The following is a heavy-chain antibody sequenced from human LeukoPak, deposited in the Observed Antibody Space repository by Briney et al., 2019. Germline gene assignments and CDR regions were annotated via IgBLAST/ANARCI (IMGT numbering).Heavy chain of an antibody. CDR1: GFTFSKYW. Sequence: PGGSLRLSWAAAGFTFSKYWMGWVRHAPGKGRERGSRINTDGTDTTYADSVKGRFTVSRANADNTMFLQMNSVRDEDTAVYYCATKQWLAPPPDSWGQGTPVTVSS. J-gene: IGHJ4*02. V-gene: IGHV3-74*01. CDR2: INTDGTDT. D-gene: IGHD6-19*01. CDR3: ATKQWLAPPPDS.